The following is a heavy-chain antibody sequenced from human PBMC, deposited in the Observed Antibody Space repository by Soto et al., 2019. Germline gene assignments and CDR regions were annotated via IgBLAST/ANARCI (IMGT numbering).Heavy chain of an antibody. Sequence: PGGSLRLSCAASGFTFSIYAMSWVRQAPGKGLEWVSAISGSGGSTYYADSVKGRFTISRDNSKNTLYLQMNSLRAEDTAVYYCAKDHVPDYYGSGSYYNLKINWFDPWGQGTLVTVSS. D-gene: IGHD3-10*01. J-gene: IGHJ5*02. CDR2: ISGSGGST. V-gene: IGHV3-23*01. CDR1: GFTFSIYA. CDR3: AKDHVPDYYGSGSYYNLKINWFDP.